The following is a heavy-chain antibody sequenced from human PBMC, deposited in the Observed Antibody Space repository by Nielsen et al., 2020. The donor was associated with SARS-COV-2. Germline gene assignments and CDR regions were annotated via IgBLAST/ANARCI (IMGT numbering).Heavy chain of an antibody. Sequence: GRFTISRDDSNTVYLQMNSLKTEDTAVYYCSRVEAGAFDIWGQGTFVTVSS. D-gene: IGHD6-25*01. CDR3: SRVEAGAFDI. J-gene: IGHJ3*02. V-gene: IGHV3-49*02.